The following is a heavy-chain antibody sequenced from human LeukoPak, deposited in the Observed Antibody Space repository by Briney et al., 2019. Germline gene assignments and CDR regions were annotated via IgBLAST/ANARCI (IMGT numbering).Heavy chain of an antibody. CDR1: GFTFSSYA. CDR2: ISSNGGST. Sequence: GGSLRLSCSASGFTFSSYAMHWVRQAPGKGLEYVSAISSNGGSTYYADSVKGRFTISRDNSKNTLYLQMSSLRAEDTAVYYCVKWAYSSSWYFSSYYYYYGMDVRGQGTTVTVSS. V-gene: IGHV3-64D*06. J-gene: IGHJ6*02. CDR3: VKWAYSSSWYFSSYYYYYGMDV. D-gene: IGHD6-13*01.